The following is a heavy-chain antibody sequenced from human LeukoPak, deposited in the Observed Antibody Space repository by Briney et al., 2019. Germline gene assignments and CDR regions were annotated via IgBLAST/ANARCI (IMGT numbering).Heavy chain of an antibody. CDR3: ATGVSVTTSRTDY. Sequence: VASVKVSCKVSGYTLTELSMHWVRQAPGTGLEWMGGFDPEDGETIYAQKFQGRVTMTEDTSTDTAYMELSGLRSEDTAVYYCATGVSVTTSRTDYWGQGTLVTVSS. J-gene: IGHJ4*02. CDR2: FDPEDGET. CDR1: GYTLTELS. V-gene: IGHV1-24*01. D-gene: IGHD4-17*01.